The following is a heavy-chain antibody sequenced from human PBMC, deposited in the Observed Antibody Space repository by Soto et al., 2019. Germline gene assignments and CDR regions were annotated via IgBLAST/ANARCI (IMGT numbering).Heavy chain of an antibody. CDR3: ARGGGYSSSWSQTTPGYYYYYMDV. CDR2: IYYSGST. CDR1: GGSISSSSYY. Sequence: SETLSLTCTVSGGSISSSSYYWGWIRQPPGKGLEWIGSIYYSGSTYYNPSLKSRVTISVDTSKNQFSLKLSSVTAADTAVYYCARGGGYSSSWSQTTPGYYYYYMDVWGKGTTVTVSS. J-gene: IGHJ6*03. V-gene: IGHV4-39*01. D-gene: IGHD6-13*01.